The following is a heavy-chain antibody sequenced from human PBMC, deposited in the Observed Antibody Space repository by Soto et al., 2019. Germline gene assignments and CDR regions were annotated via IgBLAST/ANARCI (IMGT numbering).Heavy chain of an antibody. CDR2: IYYSGST. J-gene: IGHJ4*02. D-gene: IGHD3-16*02. V-gene: IGHV4-39*01. Sequence: QLQLQESGPGLVKPSETLSLTCTVSGGSISSSSYYWGWIRQPPGKGLEWIGSIYYSGSTYYNPSLKSRVTISVDTSKNQFSLKLSSVTAADTAVYYCASPVWGSYRFDYWGQGTLVTVSS. CDR3: ASPVWGSYRFDY. CDR1: GGSISSSSYY.